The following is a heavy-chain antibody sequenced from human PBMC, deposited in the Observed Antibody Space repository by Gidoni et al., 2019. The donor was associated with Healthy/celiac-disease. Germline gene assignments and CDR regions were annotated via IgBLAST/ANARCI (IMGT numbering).Heavy chain of an antibody. Sequence: QVQLVQSGAEVKKPGASVKVSCKASGYTFTSYAMHWVRQAPGQRLEWMGWINAGNGNTKYSQKFQGRVTITRYTSASTAYMELSSLRSEDMAVYYCARGRMTHYFDYWGQGTLVTVSS. CDR2: INAGNGNT. CDR3: ARGRMTHYFDY. J-gene: IGHJ4*02. V-gene: IGHV1-3*01. CDR1: GYTFTSYA.